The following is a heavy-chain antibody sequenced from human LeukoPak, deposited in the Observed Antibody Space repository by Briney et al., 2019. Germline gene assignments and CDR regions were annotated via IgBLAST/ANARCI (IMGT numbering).Heavy chain of an antibody. CDR1: GFTFSSYG. D-gene: IGHD5-18*01. Sequence: GRSLRLSCAASGFTFSSYGMHWVRQAPGKGLEWVAVIWYDGGNKYYADSVKGRFTISRDNSKNTLYLQMNSLRAEDTAVYYCARDPGSVDTAMAMTFDYWGQGTLVTVSS. J-gene: IGHJ4*02. CDR3: ARDPGSVDTAMAMTFDY. CDR2: IWYDGGNK. V-gene: IGHV3-33*01.